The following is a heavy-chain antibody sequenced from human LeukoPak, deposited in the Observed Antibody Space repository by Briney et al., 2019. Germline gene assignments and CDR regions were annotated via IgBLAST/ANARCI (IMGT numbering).Heavy chain of an antibody. D-gene: IGHD3-3*01. V-gene: IGHV4-4*08. CDR2: IYTSGST. CDR3: AIEGWNTYYDFWSGPPLSY. CDR1: GGSISSYY. J-gene: IGHJ4*02. Sequence: SETLSLTCTVSGGSISSYYWSWIRQPPGKGLEWIGYIYTSGSTNYNPSLKSRVTMSVDTSKNQFSLKLSSVTAADTAVYYCAIEGWNTYYDFWSGPPLSYWGQGTLVTVSS.